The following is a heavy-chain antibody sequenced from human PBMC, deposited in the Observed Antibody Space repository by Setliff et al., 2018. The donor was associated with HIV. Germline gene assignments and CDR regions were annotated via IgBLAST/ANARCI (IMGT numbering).Heavy chain of an antibody. D-gene: IGHD1-26*01. CDR3: ARLGYSGSLVGAFDI. CDR2: IYHSGIT. Sequence: QPPGKGLEWIGSIYHSGITYYNSSLKSRVTISVDTSKNQFSLNLTSVTAADTAVYYCARLGYSGSLVGAFDIWGQGTMVTVSS. J-gene: IGHJ3*02. V-gene: IGHV4-38-2*01.